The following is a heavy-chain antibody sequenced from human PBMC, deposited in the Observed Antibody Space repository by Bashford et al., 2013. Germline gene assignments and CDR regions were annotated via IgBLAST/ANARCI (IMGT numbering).Heavy chain of an antibody. Sequence: SETLSLTCAVYGGSFSGHSWNWVRQPPGKGLEWIGEINDGGITNYNPSLKSRVTISIDTSKNQFSLKLSSVTAADTAVYYCARGTNNDYTHQGDYWGQGTLVTVSS. J-gene: IGHJ4*02. V-gene: IGHV4-34*01. CDR3: ARGTNNDYTHQGDY. CDR1: GGSFSGHS. D-gene: IGHD4-11*01. CDR2: INDGGIT.